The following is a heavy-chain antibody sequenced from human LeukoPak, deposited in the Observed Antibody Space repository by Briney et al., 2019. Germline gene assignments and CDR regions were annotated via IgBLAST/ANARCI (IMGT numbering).Heavy chain of an antibody. J-gene: IGHJ4*02. CDR3: ARGVEDGYNLAY. Sequence: GGSLRLSCAASGFTVSSNYMSWVRQAPGKGLEWVSSISSSSSYIYYADSVKGRFTISRDNAKNSLYLQMNSLRAEDTAVYYCARGVEDGYNLAYWGQGTLVTVSS. CDR2: ISSSSSYI. V-gene: IGHV3-21*01. CDR1: GFTVSSNY. D-gene: IGHD5-24*01.